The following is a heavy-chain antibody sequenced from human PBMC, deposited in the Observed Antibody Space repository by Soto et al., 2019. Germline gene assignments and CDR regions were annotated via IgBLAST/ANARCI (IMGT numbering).Heavy chain of an antibody. V-gene: IGHV1-3*01. CDR3: ARGSTSGWPLDY. CDR2: INAGNGDT. J-gene: IGHJ4*02. Sequence: ASVKVSCKASGYTFTDYATHWVRQAPGQRLECMGWINAGNGDTKHSQKFQGRVTITRDASASTAYMELSGLTSEDTAVYYCARGSTSGWPLDYWGQGSLVTVSS. CDR1: GYTFTDYA. D-gene: IGHD6-19*01.